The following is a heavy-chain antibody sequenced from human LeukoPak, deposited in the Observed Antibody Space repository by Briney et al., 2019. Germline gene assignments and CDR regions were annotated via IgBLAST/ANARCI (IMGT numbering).Heavy chain of an antibody. CDR3: ARTIDYGDVRYYYYYYMDV. CDR2: IYYSGST. J-gene: IGHJ6*03. Sequence: NPSETLSLTCTVSGGSISSYYWSWIRQPPGKGLEWIGYIYYSGSTNYNPSLKSRVTISVDTSKNQFSLRLSSVTAADTAVYYCARTIDYGDVRYYYYYYMDVWGKGTTVTVSS. V-gene: IGHV4-59*01. D-gene: IGHD4-17*01. CDR1: GGSISSYY.